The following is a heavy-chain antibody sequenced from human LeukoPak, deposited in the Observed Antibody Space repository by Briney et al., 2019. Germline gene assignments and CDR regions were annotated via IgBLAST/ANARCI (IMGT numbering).Heavy chain of an antibody. CDR2: IWYDGSNK. J-gene: IGHJ4*02. D-gene: IGHD4-11*01. V-gene: IGHV3-33*06. CDR1: GFTFSSYG. CDR3: AKDRGHPYSNYFIDY. Sequence: GRSLRLSCAASGFTFSSYGMHWVRQAPGKGLEWVAVIWYDGSNKYYADSVKGRFTISRDSSKNTLYLQMNSLRAEDTAVYYCAKDRGHPYSNYFIDYWGQGTLVTVSS.